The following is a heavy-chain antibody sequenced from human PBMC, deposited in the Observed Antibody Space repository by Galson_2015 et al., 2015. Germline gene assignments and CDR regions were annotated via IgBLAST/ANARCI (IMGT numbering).Heavy chain of an antibody. J-gene: IGHJ5*02. V-gene: IGHV4-39*01. CDR1: GGSLSSSSYY. Sequence: TLSLTCTVSGGSLSSSSYYWGWIRQPPGKGLEWIGSIYYSGSTYYNPSLKSRVTISVDTSKNQFSLKLSSVTAADTAVYYCARHGRSGSGSYSSPWGQGTLVTVSS. CDR2: IYYSGST. D-gene: IGHD3-10*01. CDR3: ARHGRSGSGSYSSP.